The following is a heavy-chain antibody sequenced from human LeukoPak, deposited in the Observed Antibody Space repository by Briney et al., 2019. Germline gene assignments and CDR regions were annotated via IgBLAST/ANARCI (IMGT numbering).Heavy chain of an antibody. CDR2: ISGSGGST. CDR1: GLTFSSYA. Sequence: GGSLRLSCAASGLTFSSYAMSWVRQAPGKGLEWVSAISGSGGSTYYADSMKGRFTISRDNSKNTLYLQMNSLRAEDTAVYYCAKGVQLWLYYFDYWGQGTLVTVSS. V-gene: IGHV3-23*01. D-gene: IGHD5-18*01. J-gene: IGHJ4*02. CDR3: AKGVQLWLYYFDY.